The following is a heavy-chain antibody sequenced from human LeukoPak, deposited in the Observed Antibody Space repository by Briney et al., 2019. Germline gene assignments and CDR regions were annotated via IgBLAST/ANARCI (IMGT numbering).Heavy chain of an antibody. Sequence: GGSLRLSCAASGFTFSSYAMHWVRQAPGKGLEWLAVISYDGSNKYYADSVKVRFTISRDNSKNTLYLQMNSLRAEDTAVYYCATMYGGNSHRIVYWGQGTLVTVSS. CDR1: GFTFSSYA. CDR3: ATMYGGNSHRIVY. D-gene: IGHD4-23*01. V-gene: IGHV3-30*01. J-gene: IGHJ4*02. CDR2: ISYDGSNK.